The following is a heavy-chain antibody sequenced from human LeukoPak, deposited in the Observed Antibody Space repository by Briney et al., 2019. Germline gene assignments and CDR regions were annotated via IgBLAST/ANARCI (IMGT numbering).Heavy chain of an antibody. CDR1: GFTLSSYW. CDR2: IRQDVSET. CDR3: GYSSGWLFDY. D-gene: IGHD6-19*01. J-gene: IGHJ4*02. V-gene: IGHV3-7*01. Sequence: SGGSLRLSCAASGFTLSSYWMNWVRQIPGKGLEWVAEIRQDVSETYYVDSVKGRFTVSRDNDKNSLYLQMNSLRAEDAAVYYCGYSSGWLFDYWGQGALVTVSS.